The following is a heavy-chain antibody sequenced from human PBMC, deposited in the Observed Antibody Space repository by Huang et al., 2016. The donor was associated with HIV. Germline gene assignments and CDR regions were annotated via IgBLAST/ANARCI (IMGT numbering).Heavy chain of an antibody. CDR3: ARRIRVYVADYYFDY. CDR1: GGSISSSSYY. Sequence: QLQLQESGPGLVKPSETLSLTCTVSGGSISSSSYYWGWIRQPPGKGLEWIGSIYYRGSTYYNPSLKSRVTISVDTSKNQFSLKLSSVTTADTAVYYCARRIRVYVADYYFDYWGQGTLVTVSS. J-gene: IGHJ4*02. D-gene: IGHD5-12*01. V-gene: IGHV4-39*01. CDR2: IYYRGST.